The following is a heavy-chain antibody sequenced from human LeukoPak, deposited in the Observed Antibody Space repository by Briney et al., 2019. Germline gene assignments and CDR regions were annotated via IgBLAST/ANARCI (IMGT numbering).Heavy chain of an antibody. J-gene: IGHJ5*02. Sequence: EASVKVSCKASGYTFTGYYMHWVRQAPGQGLEWMGWINPNSGGTNYAQKFQGRVTMTRDTSISTAYMELSRLRSEDTAVYYCARDIAAAGTSWFDPWGQGTLVTVSS. CDR3: ARDIAAAGTSWFDP. CDR2: INPNSGGT. CDR1: GYTFTGYY. V-gene: IGHV1-2*02. D-gene: IGHD6-13*01.